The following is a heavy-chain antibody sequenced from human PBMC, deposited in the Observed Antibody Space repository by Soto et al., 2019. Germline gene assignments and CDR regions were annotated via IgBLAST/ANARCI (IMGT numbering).Heavy chain of an antibody. V-gene: IGHV3-15*07. CDR1: GFAFRNAW. D-gene: IGHD3-10*01. J-gene: IGHJ6*02. CDR2: IKRKIDGGTA. CDR3: TPMGRVSGLEIDHYFGMDS. Sequence: EVQLVESGGGLVKPGGSLRLSCAASGFAFRNAWMNWVRQAPGKGLQWVGRIKRKIDGGTADYAAPLKDRFIISRDDSKNTLYLQLNSLKTEDTAVYYCTPMGRVSGLEIDHYFGMDSWGQGTTVTVSS.